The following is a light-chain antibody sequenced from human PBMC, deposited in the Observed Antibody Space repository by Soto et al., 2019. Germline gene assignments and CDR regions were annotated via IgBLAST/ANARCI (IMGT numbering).Light chain of an antibody. Sequence: EIVLTQSPGTLSLSPGERATLSCRASQSVSSSHVAWYQHKPGQAPRLLIYSASSRATGIPDRFSGSGSGTDFTLTISRLEPADFAVYYCQQYSSSLITFGGGTKVEIK. CDR1: QSVSSSH. CDR3: QQYSSSLIT. V-gene: IGKV3-20*01. CDR2: SAS. J-gene: IGKJ4*01.